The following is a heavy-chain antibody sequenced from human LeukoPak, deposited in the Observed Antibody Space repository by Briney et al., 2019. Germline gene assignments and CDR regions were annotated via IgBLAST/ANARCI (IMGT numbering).Heavy chain of an antibody. V-gene: IGHV3-7*04. J-gene: IGHJ3*02. CDR3: ARNTVSGAFDI. CDR2: IKQDGSDK. Sequence: GGSLRLSCAASGFTFSNYWMSWVRQAPGKGLEWVANIKQDGSDKYYVDSLEGRFTISRDSAKNSLYLQMNSLRAEDTAVYYCARNTVSGAFDIWGQGTMVTVSS. CDR1: GFTFSNYW. D-gene: IGHD4-17*01.